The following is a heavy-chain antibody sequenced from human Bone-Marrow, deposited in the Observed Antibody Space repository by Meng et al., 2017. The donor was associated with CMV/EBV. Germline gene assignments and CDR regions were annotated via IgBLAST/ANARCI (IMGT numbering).Heavy chain of an antibody. D-gene: IGHD3-22*01. CDR2: IIPIFGTA. Sequence: QVQLVQSGAEVKKXXSSVTVSXTASGGTFSSYAISWVRQAPGQGLEWMGGIIPIFGTANYAQKFQGRVTITADESTSTAYMELSSLRSEDTAVYYCASHYYDSSAPGIYFQHWGQGTLVTVSS. CDR3: ASHYYDSSAPGIYFQH. V-gene: IGHV1-69*01. J-gene: IGHJ1*01. CDR1: GGTFSSYA.